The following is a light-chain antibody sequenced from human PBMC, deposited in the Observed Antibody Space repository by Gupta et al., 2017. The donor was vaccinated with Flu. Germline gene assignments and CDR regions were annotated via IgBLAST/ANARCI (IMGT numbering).Light chain of an antibody. CDR1: RSNIGSNF. J-gene: IGLJ2*01. V-gene: IGLV1-47*01. Sequence: LLPPPPSPSRPPGQCFPISCAGNRSNIGSNFVDWYQQLPGTAPKLLIYRVNQRPSGVPDRFSGSKSGTSASLVIDGLRAEDEADYHCAAWDDSRSGAVFGGGTKVTVL. CDR2: RVN. CDR3: AAWDDSRSGAV.